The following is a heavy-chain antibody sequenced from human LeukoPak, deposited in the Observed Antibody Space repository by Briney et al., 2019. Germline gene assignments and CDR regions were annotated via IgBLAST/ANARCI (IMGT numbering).Heavy chain of an antibody. Sequence: PGGSLRLSCAASGFTFSDYYMSWIRQAPGKGLEWVSYISSSGSTIYYADSVKGRFTISRGNAKNSLYLQMNSLRAEDTAVYYCARTITENMIVVVKALPLTFDYWGQGTLVTVSS. V-gene: IGHV3-11*01. D-gene: IGHD3-22*01. CDR2: ISSSGSTI. J-gene: IGHJ4*02. CDR1: GFTFSDYY. CDR3: ARTITENMIVVVKALPLTFDY.